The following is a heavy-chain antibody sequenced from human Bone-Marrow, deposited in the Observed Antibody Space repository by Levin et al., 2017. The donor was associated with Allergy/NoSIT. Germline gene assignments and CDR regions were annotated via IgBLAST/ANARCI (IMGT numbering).Heavy chain of an antibody. J-gene: IGHJ4*02. D-gene: IGHD5-12*01. Sequence: GGSLRLSCAASGFTFSSYAMHWVRQAPGKGLEWVAVISYDGSNKYYADSVKGRFTISRDNSKNTLYLQMNSLRAEDTAVYYCARGYSGYDWNFDYWGQGTLVTVSS. V-gene: IGHV3-30-3*01. CDR1: GFTFSSYA. CDR3: ARGYSGYDWNFDY. CDR2: ISYDGSNK.